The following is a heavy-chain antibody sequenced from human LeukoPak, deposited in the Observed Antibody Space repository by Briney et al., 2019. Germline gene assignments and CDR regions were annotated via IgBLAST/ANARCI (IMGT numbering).Heavy chain of an antibody. CDR1: GYTPTELS. J-gene: IGHJ4*02. CDR3: AREIESANWNDVHFDY. D-gene: IGHD1-1*01. V-gene: IGHV1-24*01. CDR2: FDPEDGET. Sequence: ASVKVSCKVSGYTPTELSMHWVRQAPGKGLEWMGGFDPEDGETIYAQKFQGRVTMTEDTSTDTAYMELSRLRSDDTAVYYCAREIESANWNDVHFDYWGQGTLVTVSS.